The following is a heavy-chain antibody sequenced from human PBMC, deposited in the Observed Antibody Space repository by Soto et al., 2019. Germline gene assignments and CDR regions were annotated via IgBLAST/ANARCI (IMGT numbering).Heavy chain of an antibody. CDR2: ISAYNGNT. CDR1: GYTFTSYG. CDR3: ARDKQLVGIALVGYYYGMDV. V-gene: IGHV1-18*04. Sequence: ASVKVSCKASGYTFTSYGISWVRQAPGQGLEWMGWISAYNGNTNYAQKLQGRVTMTTDTSTSTAYMELRSLRSDDTAVYYCARDKQLVGIALVGYYYGMDVSGQGTTVTVSS. D-gene: IGHD6-6*01. J-gene: IGHJ6*02.